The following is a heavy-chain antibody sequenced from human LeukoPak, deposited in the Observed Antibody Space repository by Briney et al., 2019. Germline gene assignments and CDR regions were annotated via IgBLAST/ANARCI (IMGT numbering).Heavy chain of an antibody. CDR1: GFTFRSYA. CDR2: ISGSGGST. Sequence: GRSLRLSCAGSGFTFRSYAMTWVRQAPGKGLEWVSTISGSGGSTYYADSVKGRFTISRDYSKNTLDLQMNSLRAEDTAVYYCAKDRGYSSGWYLDYWGQGALVTVSS. V-gene: IGHV3-23*01. J-gene: IGHJ4*02. D-gene: IGHD6-19*01. CDR3: AKDRGYSSGWYLDY.